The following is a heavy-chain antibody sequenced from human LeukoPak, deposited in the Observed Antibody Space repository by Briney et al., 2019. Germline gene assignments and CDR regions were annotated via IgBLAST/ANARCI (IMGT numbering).Heavy chain of an antibody. CDR1: GFTFNDYG. J-gene: IGHJ4*02. CDR2: ISYDGSNK. CDR3: AKGYSGYDWSLVDY. D-gene: IGHD5-12*01. Sequence: GGSLRLSCAASGFTFNDYGMHWVRQAPGKGLEWVAVISYDGSNKYYADSVKGRFTISRDNSKNTLYLQMNSLRAEDTAVYYCAKGYSGYDWSLVDYWGQGTLVTVSS. V-gene: IGHV3-30*18.